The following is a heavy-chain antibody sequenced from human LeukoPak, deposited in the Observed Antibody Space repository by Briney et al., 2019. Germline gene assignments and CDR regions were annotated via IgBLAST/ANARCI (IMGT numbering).Heavy chain of an antibody. CDR1: GGFISSGNW. D-gene: IGHD3-22*01. Sequence: SGTLSLTCAVSGGFISSGNWWSWVRQPPGKGLKWIGEIYHSGSTNYNPSLKSRVTIPVDKSKNQFSLKLSSVTAADTAVYYCARGGISIVALDYWGQGTLVTVSS. V-gene: IGHV4-4*02. J-gene: IGHJ4*02. CDR3: ARGGISIVALDY. CDR2: IYHSGST.